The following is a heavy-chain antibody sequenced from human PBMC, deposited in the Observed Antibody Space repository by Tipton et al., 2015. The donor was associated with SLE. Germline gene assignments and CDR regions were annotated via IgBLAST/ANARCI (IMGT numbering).Heavy chain of an antibody. CDR1: GFTVSSNY. Sequence: SLRLSCAASGFTVSSNYMSWVRQAPGKGLEWVAVIWYDGSNKYYADSVKGRFTISRDNSKNTLYLQMNSLRAEDTAVYYCAKDALPYFDYWGQGTLVTVSS. J-gene: IGHJ4*02. CDR3: AKDALPYFDY. CDR2: IWYDGSNK. D-gene: IGHD1-26*01. V-gene: IGHV3-33*06.